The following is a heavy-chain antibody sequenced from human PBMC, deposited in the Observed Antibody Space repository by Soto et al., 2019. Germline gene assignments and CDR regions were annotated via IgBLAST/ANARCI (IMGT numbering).Heavy chain of an antibody. D-gene: IGHD3-16*01. Sequence: SEPLSLTSPVSGDSISSDSYYWGWLRQPPGKGLEWIGSIYYSTSAYYNPSGSTYYNPSLKSRVTISIDTSKNHFSLKLSSVTAADTAVYYCARLGRPFDYWGQGTLVTVSA. CDR1: GDSISSDSYY. CDR3: ARLGRPFDY. V-gene: IGHV4-39*02. J-gene: IGHJ4*02. CDR2: IYYSTSAYYNPSGST.